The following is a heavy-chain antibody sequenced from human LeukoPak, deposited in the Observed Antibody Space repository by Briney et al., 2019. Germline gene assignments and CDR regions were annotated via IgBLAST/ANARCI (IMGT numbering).Heavy chain of an antibody. D-gene: IGHD3-22*01. CDR2: ISAYNGNT. CDR1: GYTFTSYG. J-gene: IGHJ4*02. CDR3: ARDVKPYYYDSSGYYSDY. Sequence: ASVKVSCKASGYTFTSYGISWVRQAPGQGLEWMGWISAYNGNTNYAQKLQGRVTMTTDTSTSTAYMELRSLRSDDTAVYYCARDVKPYYYDSSGYYSDYWGQGTLATVSS. V-gene: IGHV1-18*01.